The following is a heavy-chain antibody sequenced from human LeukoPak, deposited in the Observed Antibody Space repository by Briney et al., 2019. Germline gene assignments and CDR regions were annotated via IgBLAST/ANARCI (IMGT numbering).Heavy chain of an antibody. CDR3: ATRVTTTITTRGAFDI. D-gene: IGHD4-11*01. CDR1: GFTFSSYA. CDR2: ISGSGGST. V-gene: IGHV3-23*01. J-gene: IGHJ3*02. Sequence: GGSLRLSCAASGFTFSSYAMSWVRQAPGKGLEWVSVISGSGGSTYYADSVKGRLTISRDNSKNTLYLQMNSLSADDTAVYYCATRVTTTITTRGAFDIWGQGTMVTVSS.